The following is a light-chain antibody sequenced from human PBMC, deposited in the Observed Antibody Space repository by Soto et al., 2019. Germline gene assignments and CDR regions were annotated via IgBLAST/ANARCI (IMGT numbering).Light chain of an antibody. CDR2: GAS. J-gene: IGKJ2*01. Sequence: EIVMTQSPATLSVSPGERATRSCRASQSVSSNLAWYQQKPGQAPRLLIYGASTRDNGIPASFSGSGSGTELTLTISRRQSKDCAVYEWQKYDNWPPVTFGQGTKLEIK. V-gene: IGKV3-15*01. CDR1: QSVSSN. CDR3: QKYDNWPPVT.